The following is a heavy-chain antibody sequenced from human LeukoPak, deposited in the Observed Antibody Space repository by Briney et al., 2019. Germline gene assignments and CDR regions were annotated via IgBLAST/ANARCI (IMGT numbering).Heavy chain of an antibody. J-gene: IGHJ5*02. Sequence: GGSLRLSCAASGFTFSSYAMGWVRQAPGKGLEWVSAISGSGGSTYYADSVKGRFTISRDNSKNTLYLQMNSLRAEDTAVYYCAKTKMTTVTTRWFDPWGQGTLVTVSS. D-gene: IGHD4-17*01. CDR1: GFTFSSYA. CDR2: ISGSGGST. CDR3: AKTKMTTVTTRWFDP. V-gene: IGHV3-23*01.